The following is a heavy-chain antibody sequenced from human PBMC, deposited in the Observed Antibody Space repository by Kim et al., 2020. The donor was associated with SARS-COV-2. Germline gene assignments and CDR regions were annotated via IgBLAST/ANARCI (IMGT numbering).Heavy chain of an antibody. CDR3: ASIQGAYSSRPGTQHP. Sequence: SETLSLTCAVYGGSFSGYYWSWIRQPPGKGLEWIGEINHSGSTNYNPSLKSRVTISVDTSKNQFSLKLSSVTAADTAVYYCASIQGAYSSRPGTQHPWGQGTLVTVSS. CDR2: INHSGST. J-gene: IGHJ5*02. D-gene: IGHD6-13*01. V-gene: IGHV4-34*01. CDR1: GGSFSGYY.